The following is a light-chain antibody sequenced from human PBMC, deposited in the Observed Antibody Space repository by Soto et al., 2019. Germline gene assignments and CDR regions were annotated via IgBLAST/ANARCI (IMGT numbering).Light chain of an antibody. CDR2: DVS. CDR3: SSFTSSSTPYV. CDR1: SSDIGSYKY. Sequence: QSALTQPASVSGSPGQSITISCTGSSSDIGSYKYVSWYQQHPGKVPKLLIYDVSDRPSGVSDRFSGSKSGNTASLSIPGLQAEDEADYYCSSFTSSSTPYVFGTGTQLTVL. J-gene: IGLJ1*01. V-gene: IGLV2-14*03.